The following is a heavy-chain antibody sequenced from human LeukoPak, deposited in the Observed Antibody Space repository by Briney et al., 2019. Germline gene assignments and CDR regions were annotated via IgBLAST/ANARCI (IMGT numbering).Heavy chain of an antibody. J-gene: IGHJ4*02. D-gene: IGHD2-2*01. CDR2: ISSSSSYI. CDR1: GFTFSSYS. CDR3: ARVSGYCSSTSCFDY. Sequence: GGSLGLSCAASGFTFSSYSMNWVRQAPGKGLEWVSSISSSSSYIYYADSVKGRFTISRDDAKNSLYLQMNSLRAEDTAVYYCARVSGYCSSTSCFDYWGQGTLVTVSS. V-gene: IGHV3-21*01.